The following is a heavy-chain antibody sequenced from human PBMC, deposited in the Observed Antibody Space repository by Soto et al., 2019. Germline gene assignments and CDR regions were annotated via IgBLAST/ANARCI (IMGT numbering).Heavy chain of an antibody. CDR1: GGALCSDA. V-gene: IGHV1-69*06. CDR2: IIPIFGTT. J-gene: IGHJ5*02. CDR3: VRERTDSGYYTNWLDP. D-gene: IGHD5-12*01. Sequence: GASVKVSCNASGGALCSDAITWVRQAPGQGLEWVGRIIPIFGTTNYAQNLQGRVTISADKYTLASYMVLHSLTSDDTALYYCVRERTDSGYYTNWLDPSRQGTQVTVCS.